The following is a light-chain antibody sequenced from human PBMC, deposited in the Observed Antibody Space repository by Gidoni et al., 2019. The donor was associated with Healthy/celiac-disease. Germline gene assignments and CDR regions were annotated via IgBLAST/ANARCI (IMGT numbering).Light chain of an antibody. CDR3: QQYYSTPLT. CDR2: WAS. J-gene: IGKJ5*01. CDR1: QSVLYSSNNKNY. V-gene: IGKV4-1*01. Sequence: DIVMTQSQDSLAVSLGERATINCKSSQSVLYSSNNKNYLAWYQQKPGQPPKLLIYWASTRESGVPDRFSGSGSGTDFTLTISSLQVEDVAVYYCQQYYSTPLTFGQGTRLEIK.